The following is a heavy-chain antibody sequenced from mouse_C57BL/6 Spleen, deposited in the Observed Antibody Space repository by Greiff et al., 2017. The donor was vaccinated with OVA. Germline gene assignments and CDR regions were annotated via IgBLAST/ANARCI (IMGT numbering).Heavy chain of an antibody. V-gene: IGHV1-54*01. D-gene: IGHD4-1*01. CDR1: GYAFTNYL. CDR3: ARERGGTRNFDY. Sequence: VQRVESGAELVRPGTSVKVSCKASGYAFTNYLIEWVKQRPGQGLEWIGVINPGSGGTNYNEKFKGKATLTADKSSSTAYMQLSSLTSEDSAVYFCARERGGTRNFDYWGQGTTLTVSS. CDR2: INPGSGGT. J-gene: IGHJ2*01.